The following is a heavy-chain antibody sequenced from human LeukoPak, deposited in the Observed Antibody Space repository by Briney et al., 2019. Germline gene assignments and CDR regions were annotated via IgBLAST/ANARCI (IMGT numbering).Heavy chain of an antibody. CDR2: ISYDGSNK. CDR3: ARDGPYCTNGVCYTPNYYYMDV. CDR1: GFTFSSYA. V-gene: IGHV3-30-3*01. J-gene: IGHJ6*03. Sequence: PGRSLRLSCAASGFTFSSYAMHWVRQAPGKGLEWVAVISYDGSNKYYADSVKGRFTISRDNSKNTLYLQMNSLRAEDTAVYYCARDGPYCTNGVCYTPNYYYMDVWGKGTTVTVSS. D-gene: IGHD2-8*01.